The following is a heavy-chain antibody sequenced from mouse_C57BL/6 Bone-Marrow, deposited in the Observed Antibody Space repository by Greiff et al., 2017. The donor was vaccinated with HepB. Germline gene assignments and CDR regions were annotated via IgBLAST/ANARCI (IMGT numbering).Heavy chain of an antibody. J-gene: IGHJ3*01. CDR3: ARAYGSSVFAY. CDR1: GFTFSSYA. D-gene: IGHD1-1*01. CDR2: ISDGGSYT. Sequence: EVKLMESGGGLVKPGGSLKLSCAASGFTFSSYAMSWVRQTPEKRLEWVATISDGGSYTYYPDNVKGRFTISRDNAKNNLYLQMSHLKSEDTAMYYCARAYGSSVFAYWGQGTLVTVSA. V-gene: IGHV5-4*03.